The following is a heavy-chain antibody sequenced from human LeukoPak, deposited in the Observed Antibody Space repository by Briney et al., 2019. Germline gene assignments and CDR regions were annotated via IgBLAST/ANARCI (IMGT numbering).Heavy chain of an antibody. CDR2: MNPNSGNI. CDR3: AGGYDSSGYYLD. CDR1: GYTFTSYD. V-gene: IGHV1-8*01. J-gene: IGHJ4*02. D-gene: IGHD3-22*01. Sequence: ASVKVSCKASGYTFTSYDINWVRQATGQGLEWMGWMNPNSGNIGYAQKFQGRVTMTRNTSISTAYMELSSLRSEDTAVYYCAGGYDSSGYYLDWGQGPLVTVSS.